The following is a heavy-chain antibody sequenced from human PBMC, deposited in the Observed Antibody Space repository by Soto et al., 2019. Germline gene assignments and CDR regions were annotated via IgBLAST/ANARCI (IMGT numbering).Heavy chain of an antibody. Sequence: ASVKVSCKASGYTFTSYGISWVRQAPGQGLEWMGWISAYNGNTNYAQKLQGRVTMTTDTSTSTAYMELRSLRSDDTAVYYCARGVDYYDSSGSQDFHYCGKAPLLTLS. CDR2: ISAYNGNT. D-gene: IGHD3-22*01. CDR3: ARGVDYYDSSGSQDFHY. J-gene: IGHJ4*02. V-gene: IGHV1-18*01. CDR1: GYTFTSYG.